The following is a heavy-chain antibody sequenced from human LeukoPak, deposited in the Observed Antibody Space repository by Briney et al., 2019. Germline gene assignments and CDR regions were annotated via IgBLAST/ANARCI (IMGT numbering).Heavy chain of an antibody. CDR3: ASTGAYYDFWSGDYYYYYMDV. J-gene: IGHJ6*03. Sequence: SETLSLTCTVSGGSISSYYWSWIRQPPGKGLEWIGYIYYSGSTNYNPSLKSRATISVDTSKNQFSLKPSSVTAADTAVYYCASTGAYYDFWSGDYYYYYMDVWGKGTTVTVSS. V-gene: IGHV4-59*01. CDR1: GGSISSYY. D-gene: IGHD3-3*01. CDR2: IYYSGST.